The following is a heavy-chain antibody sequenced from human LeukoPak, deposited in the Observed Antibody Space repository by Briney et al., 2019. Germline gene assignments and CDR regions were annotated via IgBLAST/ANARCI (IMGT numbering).Heavy chain of an antibody. CDR1: GFTFSNAW. CDR3: TTDLCPPDDDILTGYHDY. J-gene: IGHJ4*02. V-gene: IGHV3-15*01. D-gene: IGHD3-9*01. CDR2: IKSKTDGGTT. Sequence: PGGSLRLSCAASGFTFSNAWMSWVRQAPGKGLEWVGRIKSKTDGGTTDYAAPVKGRFTISRDDSKNTLYLQMNSLKTEDTAVYYCTTDLCPPDDDILTGYHDYWGQGTLVTVSS.